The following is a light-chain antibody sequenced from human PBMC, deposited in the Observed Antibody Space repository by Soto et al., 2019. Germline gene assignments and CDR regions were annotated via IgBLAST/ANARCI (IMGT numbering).Light chain of an antibody. V-gene: IGLV2-8*01. CDR1: SSDVGGYNY. CDR2: EVT. J-gene: IGLJ2*01. Sequence: QSALTQPPSASGSLGQSVTISCTGTSSDVGGYNYVSWHQQHPGKAPKVMIYEVTKRPPGVPDRFSGSKSDNTASLTVSGLQAEHEADYYCSSFAGGGNPVLLGGGTKLTVL. CDR3: SSFAGGGNPVL.